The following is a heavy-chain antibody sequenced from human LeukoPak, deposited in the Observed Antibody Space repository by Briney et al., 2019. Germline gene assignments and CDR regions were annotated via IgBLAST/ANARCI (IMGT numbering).Heavy chain of an antibody. J-gene: IGHJ4*02. CDR3: AKDQGYTYGHSFDY. CDR1: GFTFGSYG. V-gene: IGHV3-30*18. Sequence: GGSLRLSCAASGFTFGSYGMHWVRQAPGKGLEWVALTSYDGSKEYYGDSVKGRFTISRDNSKNTLYLQMNSLRAEDTAVYYCAKDQGYTYGHSFDYWGQGTLVTVSS. CDR2: TSYDGSKE. D-gene: IGHD5-18*01.